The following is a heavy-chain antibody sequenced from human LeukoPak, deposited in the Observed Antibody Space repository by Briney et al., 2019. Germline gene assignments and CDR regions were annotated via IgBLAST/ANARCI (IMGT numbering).Heavy chain of an antibody. J-gene: IGHJ4*02. CDR1: GGSNSSSNYY. V-gene: IGHV4-39*01. D-gene: IGHD6-13*01. CDR3: ASIADRSTNFDY. CDR2: IYYSGRT. Sequence: SETLSLTCSVSGGSNSSSNYYWGWIRQPRGKGLEWNGSIYYSGRTYYKPSLKSRATISVDTSKNQFSLKLRSVTAADTAVYYCASIADRSTNFDYWGQGTLVTVAS.